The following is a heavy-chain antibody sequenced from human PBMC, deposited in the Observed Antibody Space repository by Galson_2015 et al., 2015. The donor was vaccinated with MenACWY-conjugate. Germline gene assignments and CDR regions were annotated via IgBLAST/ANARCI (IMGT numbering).Heavy chain of an antibody. V-gene: IGHV3-23*01. CDR2: ISGSGGST. CDR1: GFTFSSYA. D-gene: IGHD6-13*01. J-gene: IGHJ5*02. CDR3: ARDRAAAGTYWFDP. Sequence: SLRLSCAASGFTFSSYAMSWFRQAPGKGLEWVSAISGSGGSTYYADSVKGRFTISRDNSKNTLYLQMNSLRAEDTAVYYCARDRAAAGTYWFDPWGQGTLVTVSS.